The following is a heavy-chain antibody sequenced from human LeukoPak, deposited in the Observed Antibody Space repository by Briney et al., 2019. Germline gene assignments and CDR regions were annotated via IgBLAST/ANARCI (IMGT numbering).Heavy chain of an antibody. CDR1: GYIFTGYY. D-gene: IGHD5-12*01. Sequence: ASVTVSCKASGYIFTGYYLHWVRQAPGQGLEWMGWSNPTSGSTNYAQKFQGSVTMTRDTSISTAYMELSRLRSDDTAVYFCARGPGGGYDLLGYWGQGTLVTVSS. V-gene: IGHV1-2*02. CDR3: ARGPGGGYDLLGY. CDR2: SNPTSGST. J-gene: IGHJ4*02.